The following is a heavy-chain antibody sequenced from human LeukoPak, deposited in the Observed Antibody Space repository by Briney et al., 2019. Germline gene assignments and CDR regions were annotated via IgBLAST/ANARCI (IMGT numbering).Heavy chain of an antibody. Sequence: GGYLRLYCAASGFTFSSYSMNWVRQAPGKGLEWVSSISSSSSYIYYADSVKGRFTISRDNAKNSLYLQMNSLRAEDTAVYYCARDGDSSGPLAVFDYWGQGTLVTVSS. CDR2: ISSSSSYI. CDR1: GFTFSSYS. J-gene: IGHJ4*02. CDR3: ARDGDSSGPLAVFDY. V-gene: IGHV3-21*01. D-gene: IGHD3-22*01.